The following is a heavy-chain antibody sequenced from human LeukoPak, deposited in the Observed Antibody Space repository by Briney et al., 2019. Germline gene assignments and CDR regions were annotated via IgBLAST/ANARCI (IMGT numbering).Heavy chain of an antibody. D-gene: IGHD5-18*01. J-gene: IGHJ4*02. CDR1: GGSISSSSYY. CDR3: ARMIGYSYGTDYYFDY. Sequence: PSETLSLTCTVSGGSISSSSYYWGWIRQPPGKGLEWIGSIYYSGSTYYNPSLKSRVTISVDTSKNQFSLKLSSVTAADTAVYYCARMIGYSYGTDYYFDYWGQGTLVTVSS. CDR2: IYYSGST. V-gene: IGHV4-39*07.